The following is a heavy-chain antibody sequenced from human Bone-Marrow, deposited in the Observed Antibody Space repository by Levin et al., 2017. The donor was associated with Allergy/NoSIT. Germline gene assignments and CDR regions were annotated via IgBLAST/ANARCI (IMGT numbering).Heavy chain of an antibody. CDR3: AKRGLYGSSLGFAFDI. CDR2: ISSSSSYT. Sequence: GESLKISCAASGFTFSDYYMSWIRQAPGKGLEWVSYISSSSSYTNYADSVKGRFTISRDNAKNSLYLQMNSLRDEEPAVYYCAKRGLYGSSLGFAFDIWGQGTMVTVPS. CDR1: GFTFSDYY. V-gene: IGHV3-11*06. J-gene: IGHJ3*02. D-gene: IGHD4-23*01.